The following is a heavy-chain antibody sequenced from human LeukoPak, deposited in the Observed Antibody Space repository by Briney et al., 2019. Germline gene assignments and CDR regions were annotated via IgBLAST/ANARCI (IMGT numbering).Heavy chain of an antibody. CDR2: TSSDLNVK. D-gene: IGHD3-10*01. V-gene: IGHV3-30-3*01. CDR1: GFTFRNYV. CDR3: AREGYYGSGSPPSLYFDY. J-gene: IGHJ4*02. Sequence: GGPLGLSCAASGFTFRNYVIHWVRQAPGKGLEWVAVTSSDLNVKLYADSVKGRFTISRDNSRSTLYLQMNSLRPEDTAIYYCAREGYYGSGSPPSLYFDYWGQGTLVTVSS.